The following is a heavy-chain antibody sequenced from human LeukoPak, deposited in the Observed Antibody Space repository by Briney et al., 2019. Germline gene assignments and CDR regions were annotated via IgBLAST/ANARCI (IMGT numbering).Heavy chain of an antibody. CDR3: MSDLDN. V-gene: IGHV3-15*01. CDR1: GFTFSDAW. CDR2: IKTKGEGGTV. J-gene: IGHJ4*02. Sequence: PGGSLRLSCATSGFTFSDAWMTWVRQAQGKGLEWVGRIKTKGEGGTVDYAAPVKGRFTTSRDDSKNTFYLQMNSLKTEDTAMYYCMSDLDNWGQGTPVTVSS.